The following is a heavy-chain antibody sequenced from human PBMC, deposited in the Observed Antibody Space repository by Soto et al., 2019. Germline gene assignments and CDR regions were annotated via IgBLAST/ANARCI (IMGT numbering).Heavy chain of an antibody. Sequence: ASVKVSCKASGYSFTSYYMHCVLQSPLRGLEWMGIINPSGGSTRYAQKFQDRVTITSDTSTSTLYMEMSSLRSEDTAVYYCARDVGGVAGTKDAFDIWGQGTMVTVSS. D-gene: IGHD6-19*01. CDR1: GYSFTSYY. J-gene: IGHJ3*02. CDR2: INPSGGST. CDR3: ARDVGGVAGTKDAFDI. V-gene: IGHV1-46*01.